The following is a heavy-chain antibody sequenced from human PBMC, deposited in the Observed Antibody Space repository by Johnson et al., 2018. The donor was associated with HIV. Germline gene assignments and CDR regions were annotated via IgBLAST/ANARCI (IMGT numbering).Heavy chain of an antibody. CDR3: AREVEITMVQGVIIGDAFDI. CDR2: ISWDGGST. J-gene: IGHJ3*02. D-gene: IGHD3-10*01. CDR1: GFTFDDYA. V-gene: IGHV3-43D*03. Sequence: VQLVESGGVVVQPGGSLRLSCAASGFTFDDYAMHWVRQAPGKGLEWVSLISWDGGSTYYADSVKGRFTISRDNAKNSLYLQMNSLRAEDTAVYYCAREVEITMVQGVIIGDAFDIWGQGTMVTVSS.